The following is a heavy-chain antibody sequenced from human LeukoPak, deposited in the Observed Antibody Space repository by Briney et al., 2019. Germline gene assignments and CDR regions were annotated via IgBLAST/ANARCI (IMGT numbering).Heavy chain of an antibody. Sequence: GGSLRLSCAASGFTFSSYWMHWVRQAPGKGLVWVSRINSDGSSTSYADSVKGRFTISRDNAKNTLYLQMNSLRAEGTAVYYCARAWGQYYFDYWGQGTLVTVSS. J-gene: IGHJ4*02. V-gene: IGHV3-74*01. CDR1: GFTFSSYW. D-gene: IGHD3-16*01. CDR2: INSDGSST. CDR3: ARAWGQYYFDY.